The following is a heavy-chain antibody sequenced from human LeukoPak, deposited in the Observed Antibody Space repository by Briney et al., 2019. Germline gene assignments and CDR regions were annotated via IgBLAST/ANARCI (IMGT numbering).Heavy chain of an antibody. D-gene: IGHD3-9*01. CDR2: IRTTAEGAKYA. Sequence: VGSLRLSCATSGFSFTDYPMNWVRQAPGKGLEWISNIRTTAEGAKYAYYADSVKGRVTISRDDGKNTLYLHMNSLRDDDTAVYYCATDQRYAFDYWGQGILVTVSS. V-gene: IGHV3-48*02. CDR3: ATDQRYAFDY. CDR1: GFSFTDYP. J-gene: IGHJ4*02.